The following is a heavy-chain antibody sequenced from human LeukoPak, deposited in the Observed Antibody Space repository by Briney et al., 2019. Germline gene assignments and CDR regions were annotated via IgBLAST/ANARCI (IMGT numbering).Heavy chain of an antibody. CDR3: ASSDSSSWDAFGY. CDR1: GGSISSSSYY. CDR2: IYYSGST. J-gene: IGHJ4*03. D-gene: IGHD6-13*01. V-gene: IGHV4-39*01. Sequence: SETLSLTCTVSGGSISSSSYYWGWIRQPPGKGLEWIGSIYYSGSTYYNPSLKSRVTISVDTSKNQFSLKLSSVTAADTAVYYCASSDSSSWDAFGYWGQGTTVTVSS.